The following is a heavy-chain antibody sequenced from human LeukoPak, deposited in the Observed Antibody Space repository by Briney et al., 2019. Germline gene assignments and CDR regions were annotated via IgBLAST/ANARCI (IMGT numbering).Heavy chain of an antibody. J-gene: IGHJ4*02. Sequence: GGSLRLSCAASGFDFCAYEMNWVRQAPGKGLEWVSVIYSGGSTYYADSVKGRFTISRDNSKNTLYLQMNSLRAEDTAVYYCARGLYYFDTSGYLYYWGQGTLVTVSP. CDR1: GFDFCAYE. CDR3: ARGLYYFDTSGYLYY. CDR2: IYSGGST. V-gene: IGHV3-53*01. D-gene: IGHD3-22*01.